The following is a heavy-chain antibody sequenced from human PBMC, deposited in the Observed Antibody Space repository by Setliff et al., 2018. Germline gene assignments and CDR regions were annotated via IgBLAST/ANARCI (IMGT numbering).Heavy chain of an antibody. J-gene: IGHJ6*03. CDR3: AREGVDSRSSTDYRYYMDV. V-gene: IGHV1-18*01. CDR2: ISSHNGKT. Sequence: ASVKVSCKASGYIFTSYGISWVRQAPGQGLEWMGWISSHNGKTNYAQKLQGRVTMTTDTSTSTAYMELRSLRSDDTAVYYCAREGVDSRSSTDYRYYMDVWGKGTTVTVSS. D-gene: IGHD6-6*01. CDR1: GYIFTSYG.